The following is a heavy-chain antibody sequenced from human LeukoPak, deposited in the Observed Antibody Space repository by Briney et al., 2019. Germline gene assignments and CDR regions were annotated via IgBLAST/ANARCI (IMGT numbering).Heavy chain of an antibody. D-gene: IGHD6-6*01. CDR3: AYRIEYTSSPGPDY. Sequence: GGSLRLSCAASGFTFSSYAMSWVHQVPGKGLEWVSVVSGSGGSTYYADSVKGRFTISRDNSKDTLYLQMNSLRAEDTAVYYCAYRIEYTSSPGPDYWGQGTLVTVSS. CDR1: GFTFSSYA. CDR2: VSGSGGST. V-gene: IGHV3-23*01. J-gene: IGHJ4*02.